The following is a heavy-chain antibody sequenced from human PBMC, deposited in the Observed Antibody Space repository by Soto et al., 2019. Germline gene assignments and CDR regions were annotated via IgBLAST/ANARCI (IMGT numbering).Heavy chain of an antibody. Sequence: SVKGSCTAAGGTFSSYAISWVRQAPGQGLEWMGGIIPIFGTANYAQKFQGRVTITADKSTSTAYMELSSLRSEDTAVYYCAGDEGFMHRLFVMDVCGQGSTVTVS. V-gene: IGHV1-69*06. D-gene: IGHD3-10*02. CDR2: IIPIFGTA. CDR3: AGDEGFMHRLFVMDV. J-gene: IGHJ6*02. CDR1: GGTFSSYA.